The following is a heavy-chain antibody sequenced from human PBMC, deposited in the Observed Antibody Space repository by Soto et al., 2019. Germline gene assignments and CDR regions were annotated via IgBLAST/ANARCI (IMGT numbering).Heavy chain of an antibody. J-gene: IGHJ3*02. CDR2: TYYRSKWYN. CDR1: GDSVSSNSAA. D-gene: IGHD3-22*01. Sequence: PSQTLSLTCVISGDSVSSNSAAWNWIRQSPSRGLEWLGRTYYRSKWYNDYAVSVKSRITINPDTSKNQFSLQLNSVTPEDTAVYYCARADYYDSSGYYSLGAFDIWGQGTMVTVSS. CDR3: ARADYYDSSGYYSLGAFDI. V-gene: IGHV6-1*01.